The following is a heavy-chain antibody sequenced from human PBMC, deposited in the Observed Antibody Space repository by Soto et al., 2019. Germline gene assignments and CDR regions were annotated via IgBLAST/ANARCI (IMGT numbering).Heavy chain of an antibody. CDR3: AREEDDTNAFDI. D-gene: IGHD1-1*01. CDR1: GFTFSSYA. CDR2: ISYDGSNK. V-gene: IGHV3-30-3*01. Sequence: GGSLRLSCAASGFTFSSYAMHWVRQAPGKGLEWVAVISYDGSNKYYADSVKGRFTISRDNSKNTLYLQMNSLRAEDTAVYYCAREEDDTNAFDIWGQGTMVTVSS. J-gene: IGHJ3*02.